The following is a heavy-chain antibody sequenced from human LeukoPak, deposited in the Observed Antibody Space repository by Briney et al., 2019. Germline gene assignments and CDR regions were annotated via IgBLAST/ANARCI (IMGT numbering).Heavy chain of an antibody. Sequence: ASVKVSCKVSGYTLTELSMHWVRQAPGKGLEWMGGFDPEDGETIYAQKFQGRVTITADESTSTAYMELSSLRSEDTAVYYCARDGAAAGLDYWGQGTLVTVSS. CDR3: ARDGAAAGLDY. D-gene: IGHD6-13*01. CDR1: GYTLTELS. J-gene: IGHJ4*02. V-gene: IGHV1-24*01. CDR2: FDPEDGET.